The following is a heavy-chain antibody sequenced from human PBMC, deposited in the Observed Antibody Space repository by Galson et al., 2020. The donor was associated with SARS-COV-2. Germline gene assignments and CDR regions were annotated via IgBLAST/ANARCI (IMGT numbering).Heavy chain of an antibody. V-gene: IGHV2-26*01. CDR3: AREISSSPYYYYYYMDV. J-gene: IGHJ6*03. Sequence: SGPTLVKPTETLTLTCTVSGFSLSSPRLGVSWIRQPPGKALEWVAQIFTNDEKSYSASLRSRLTISKDTSKSQVVLTMTNVDPVDTATYYCAREISSSPYYYYYYMDVWGKGTTVTVSS. D-gene: IGHD6-6*01. CDR2: IFTNDEK. CDR1: GFSLSSPRLG.